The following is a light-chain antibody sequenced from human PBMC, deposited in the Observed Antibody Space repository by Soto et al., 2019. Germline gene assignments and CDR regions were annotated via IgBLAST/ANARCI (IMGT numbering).Light chain of an antibody. J-gene: IGLJ1*01. CDR2: SNN. Sequence: QSVLTQPPSVSGAPGQRVTISCTGSSSNFGAGYDVHWYQHLPGTAPKLLIYSNNQRPSGVPDRFSGSKSGTSASLAITGLQAEDEADYYCQSYDSSRSGYVFGPGTKLTVL. CDR3: QSYDSSRSGYV. V-gene: IGLV1-40*01. CDR1: SSNFGAGYD.